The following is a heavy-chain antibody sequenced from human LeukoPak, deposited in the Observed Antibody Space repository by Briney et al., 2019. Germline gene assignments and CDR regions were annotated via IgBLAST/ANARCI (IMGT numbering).Heavy chain of an antibody. Sequence: PSETLSLTCTISGGSISRYYWGWIRQPPGKGLEWIGNIFYRGSTYYGPSLKSRVTISLDTSKNQFSLNLNSVTAADTAVYYCAKSNGYGLIDIWGQGTMVTVSS. CDR3: AKSNGYGLIDI. J-gene: IGHJ3*02. V-gene: IGHV4-39*07. CDR2: IFYRGST. D-gene: IGHD2-2*03. CDR1: GGSISRYY.